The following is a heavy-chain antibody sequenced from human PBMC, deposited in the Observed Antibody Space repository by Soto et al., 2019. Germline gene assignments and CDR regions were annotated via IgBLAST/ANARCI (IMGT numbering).Heavy chain of an antibody. D-gene: IGHD2-15*01. CDR3: AKDNRDIPVGY. CDR1: GLTFSNYA. Sequence: EVQLLESGGGLVQPGGSLRLSCAASGLTFSNYAMSWVRQSPGKGLEWVSTISSSGDRTYHADSVKGRFTISRDNSKNTVYLKMDSLRAEDTAVYYCAKDNRDIPVGYWGQGTLVTVSS. J-gene: IGHJ4*02. V-gene: IGHV3-23*01. CDR2: ISSSGDRT.